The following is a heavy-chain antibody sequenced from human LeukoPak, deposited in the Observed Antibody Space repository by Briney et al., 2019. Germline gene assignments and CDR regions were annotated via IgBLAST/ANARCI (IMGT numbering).Heavy chain of an antibody. V-gene: IGHV3-33*01. CDR1: GFTFSSYG. Sequence: PGGSLRLSCAASGFTFSSYGMHWVRQAPGKGLEWVAVIWYDGSNKYYADSVKGRFTISRDNSKNTLYLQMNSLRAEDTAVYSCARDPYSSGRGYYGMDVWGEGTTVTVSS. CDR2: IWYDGSNK. CDR3: ARDPYSSGRGYYGMDV. J-gene: IGHJ6*04. D-gene: IGHD6-25*01.